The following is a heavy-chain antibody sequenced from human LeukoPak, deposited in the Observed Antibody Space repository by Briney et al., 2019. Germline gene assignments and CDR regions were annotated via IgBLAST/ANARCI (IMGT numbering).Heavy chain of an antibody. CDR1: GHTFTGYY. J-gene: IGHJ3*02. Sequence: ASVKVSCNASGHTFTGYYMHWLRQAPGQRLELMGWINPNSGGTNYAQQFQGRVTMTRDTSISTAYMELSRLRSDDTAVYYCARRIAAAGTLAFDIWGQGTMVTVSS. CDR3: ARRIAAAGTLAFDI. D-gene: IGHD6-13*01. V-gene: IGHV1-2*02. CDR2: INPNSGGT.